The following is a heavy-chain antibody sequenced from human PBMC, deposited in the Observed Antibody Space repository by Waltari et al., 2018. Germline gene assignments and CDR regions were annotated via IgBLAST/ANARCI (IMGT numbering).Heavy chain of an antibody. V-gene: IGHV4-38-2*01. CDR2: IYHSGST. D-gene: IGHD6-25*01. CDR1: GYSISSGSY. Sequence: QVQLQESGPGLVKPSETLSLTCAVSGYSISSGSYWGWIRQPPGKGLEWIGSIYHSGSTYYNPSLKSRVTISVDTSKNQFSLKLSSVTAADTAVYYCARRPSGYYFDYWGQGTLVTVSS. CDR3: ARRPSGYYFDY. J-gene: IGHJ4*02.